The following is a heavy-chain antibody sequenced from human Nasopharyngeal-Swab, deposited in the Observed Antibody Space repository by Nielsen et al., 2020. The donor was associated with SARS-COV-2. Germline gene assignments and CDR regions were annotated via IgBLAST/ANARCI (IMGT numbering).Heavy chain of an antibody. J-gene: IGHJ6*02. CDR2: FDPEDGET. V-gene: IGHV1-24*01. Sequence: ASVKVYCKDSGYTLTELAMHWVRQAPGKGLEWMGGFDPEDGETIYAQKFQGRVTMTEDTSTDTAYMELSSLRSEDTAVYYCATESGGAVAHYGMDVWGQGTTVTVSS. D-gene: IGHD6-19*01. CDR3: ATESGGAVAHYGMDV. CDR1: GYTLTELA.